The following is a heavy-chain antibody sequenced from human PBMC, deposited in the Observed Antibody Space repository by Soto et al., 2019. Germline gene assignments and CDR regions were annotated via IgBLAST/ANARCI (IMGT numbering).Heavy chain of an antibody. CDR3: AREVLTGANYYYYMDV. V-gene: IGHV4-59*01. Sequence: SETLSLTCTVSGGSISSYYWSWIRQPPGKGLEWIGYIYYSGSTNYNPSLKSRVTISVDTSKNQFSLKLSSVAAADTAVYYCAREVLTGANYYYYMDVWGKGTTVTVSS. CDR2: IYYSGST. D-gene: IGHD1-26*01. J-gene: IGHJ6*03. CDR1: GGSISSYY.